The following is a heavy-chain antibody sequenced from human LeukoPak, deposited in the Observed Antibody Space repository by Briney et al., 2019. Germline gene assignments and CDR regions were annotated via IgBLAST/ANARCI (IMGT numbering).Heavy chain of an antibody. V-gene: IGHV4-59*01. CDR1: GGSISSYY. D-gene: IGHD3-10*01. CDR3: ARVTGGSYWWFDP. Sequence: SETLSLTCTVSGGSISSYYWSWIRQPPGKGLEWIAYISDIGSINYNPSLKSRVTISVDTSKNQFSLKLSSVTAADTAVYYCARVTGGSYWWFDPWGQGTLVTVSS. CDR2: ISDIGSI. J-gene: IGHJ5*02.